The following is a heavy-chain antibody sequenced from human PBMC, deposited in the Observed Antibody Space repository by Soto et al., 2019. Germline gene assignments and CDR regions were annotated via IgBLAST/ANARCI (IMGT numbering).Heavy chain of an antibody. V-gene: IGHV4-31*03. Sequence: QMELQESGPGLVKPSQTLSLTCTVSGGSISSGGYYWSWIRQHPGKGLEWIGYIYDSGSTYYNPSLKSSVTISVDTSKNQFSLNLSSVTAADTAVYYCASQATGWYPDYWGQGTLVTVSS. CDR1: GGSISSGGYY. D-gene: IGHD6-19*01. CDR2: IYDSGST. J-gene: IGHJ4*02. CDR3: ASQATGWYPDY.